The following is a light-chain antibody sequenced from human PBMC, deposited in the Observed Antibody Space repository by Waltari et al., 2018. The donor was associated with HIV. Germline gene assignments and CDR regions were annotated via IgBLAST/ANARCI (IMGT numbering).Light chain of an antibody. J-gene: IGLJ1*01. CDR2: KNT. V-gene: IGLV3-25*03. CDR1: ASPKPY. CDR3: LSADSSGSYV. Sequence: SSELTQPPSVSMSPGQTARITCSGDASPKPYTHWFQQKPGQAPVVVIHKNTERPSGIPERFSASRSGTTVTLTISGVQADDEADYYCLSADSSGSYVFGPGTTVTVL.